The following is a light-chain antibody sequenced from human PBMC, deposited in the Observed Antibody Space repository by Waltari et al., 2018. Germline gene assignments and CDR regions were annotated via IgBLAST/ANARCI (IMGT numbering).Light chain of an antibody. J-gene: IGLJ2*01. CDR2: DVS. CDR3: SSFTSSTTGI. CDR1: SSDSGAYNY. V-gene: IGLV2-14*01. Sequence: SALTQPDSVSGSPGQSITISCSGISSDSGAYNYVSWYQQHPGEAPKVIIYDVSNRPSGVSNRFSGSKSGSSASLTISGLQAEDEADYYCSSFTSSTTGIFGGGTKLTVL.